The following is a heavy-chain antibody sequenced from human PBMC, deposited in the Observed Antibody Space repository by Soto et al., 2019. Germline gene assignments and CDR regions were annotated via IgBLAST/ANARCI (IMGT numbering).Heavy chain of an antibody. CDR1: GFTFSTYT. CDR3: ARESEDLTSNFDY. CDR2: ISSSGRTI. V-gene: IGHV3-48*04. Sequence: GGSLRLSCEAFGFTFSTYTMNWVRQAPGKGLEWVSYISSSGRTISYADPVKGRFSISRDNAKNSLYPEMNSLRAEDTAVYYCARESEDLTSNFDYWGQGTLVTAPQ. J-gene: IGHJ4*02.